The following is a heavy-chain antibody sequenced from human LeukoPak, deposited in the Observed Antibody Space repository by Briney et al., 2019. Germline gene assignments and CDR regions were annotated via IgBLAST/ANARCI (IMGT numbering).Heavy chain of an antibody. D-gene: IGHD3-22*01. V-gene: IGHV1-69*04. CDR1: GGTFSSYA. Sequence: SVKVSCKAPGGTFSSYAISWVRQAPGQGLEWMGRIIPILGIANYAQKFQGRVTITADKSTSTAYMELSSLRSEDTAVYYCARGHYDSSGYYYGFDYWGQGTLVTVSS. J-gene: IGHJ4*02. CDR2: IIPILGIA. CDR3: ARGHYDSSGYYYGFDY.